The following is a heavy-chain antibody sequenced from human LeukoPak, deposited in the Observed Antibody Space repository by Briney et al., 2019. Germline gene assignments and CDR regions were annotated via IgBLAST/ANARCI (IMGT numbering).Heavy chain of an antibody. CDR3: ARGAWYSSGRCEDY. CDR1: GGSISSYY. D-gene: IGHD6-19*01. Sequence: SETLSLTCTVSGGSISSYYWSWIRQPAGKGLEWIGRIYTSGSTNYNPSLKSRVTMSVDTSKNQFSLKLSSVTAADTAVYYCARGAWYSSGRCEDYWGQGTLVTVSS. V-gene: IGHV4-4*07. J-gene: IGHJ4*02. CDR2: IYTSGST.